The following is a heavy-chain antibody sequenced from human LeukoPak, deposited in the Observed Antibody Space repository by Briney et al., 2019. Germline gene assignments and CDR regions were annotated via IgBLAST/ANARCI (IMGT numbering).Heavy chain of an antibody. Sequence: PGGSLRLSCAASGFTLISYAMNWVRQAPGKGLEWVSYISSSSSTIYYADSVKGRFTISRDNPKNSLYLQMNSLRAEDTAVYYCAREDILTGYYNVGWFDPWGQGTLVTVSS. CDR3: AREDILTGYYNVGWFDP. CDR2: ISSSSSTI. V-gene: IGHV3-48*01. D-gene: IGHD3-9*01. CDR1: GFTLISYA. J-gene: IGHJ5*02.